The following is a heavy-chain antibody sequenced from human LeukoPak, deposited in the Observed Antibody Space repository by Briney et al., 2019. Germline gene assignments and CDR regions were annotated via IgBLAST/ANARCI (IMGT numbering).Heavy chain of an antibody. Sequence: ASVKVSCKASGYTFTSYAMNWVRQAPGQGLEWMGWINTNTGNPTYAQGFTGRFVFSLDTSVSTAYLQISSLNAEDTAVYYCARARSGWASDAFDIWGQGTMVTVSS. CDR2: INTNTGNP. D-gene: IGHD6-19*01. V-gene: IGHV7-4-1*02. J-gene: IGHJ3*02. CDR3: ARARSGWASDAFDI. CDR1: GYTFTSYA.